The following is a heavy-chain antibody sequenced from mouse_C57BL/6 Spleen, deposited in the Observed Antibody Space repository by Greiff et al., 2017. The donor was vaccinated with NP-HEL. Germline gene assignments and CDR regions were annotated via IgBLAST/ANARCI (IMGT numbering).Heavy chain of an antibody. Sequence: QVQLQQPGAELVRPGTSVKLSCKASGYPFTSYWMHWVKQRPGQGLEWIGVIDPSDSYTNYNQKFKGKATLTVDTSSSTAYMQLSSLTSDDSAVYYCARYYYGSSYESYYAMDYWGQGTSVTVSS. J-gene: IGHJ4*01. CDR2: IDPSDSYT. V-gene: IGHV1-59*01. D-gene: IGHD1-1*01. CDR1: GYPFTSYW. CDR3: ARYYYGSSYESYYAMDY.